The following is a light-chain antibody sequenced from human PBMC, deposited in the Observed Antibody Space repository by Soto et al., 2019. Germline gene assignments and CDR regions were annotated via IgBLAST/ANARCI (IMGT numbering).Light chain of an antibody. V-gene: IGKV3-15*01. CDR3: QQYNNWPYT. Sequence: EIMMTQSPVTLSVSPGERAALSCRASQSVGSNFAWYQQRPGQPPRVLIYGTSTRATGVPARFSGSGSGTDFTLTISSLQPEDFAVYYCQQYNNWPYTFGQGTRLEIK. CDR2: GTS. CDR1: QSVGSN. J-gene: IGKJ2*01.